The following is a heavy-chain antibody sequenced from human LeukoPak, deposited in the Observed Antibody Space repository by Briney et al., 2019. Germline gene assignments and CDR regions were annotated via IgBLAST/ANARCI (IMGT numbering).Heavy chain of an antibody. J-gene: IGHJ6*02. CDR3: ARDRFRVVRGVRYYYYGMDV. D-gene: IGHD3-10*01. V-gene: IGHV3-13*04. CDR2: IGTAGDT. Sequence: GRSLRLSCAASGFAFSSYDMHWVRQATGKGLEWVSAIGTAGDTSYPGSVKGRFTISRENAKNSLYLQMNSLRAGDTAVYYCARDRFRVVRGVRYYYYGMDVWGQGTTVTVSS. CDR1: GFAFSSYD.